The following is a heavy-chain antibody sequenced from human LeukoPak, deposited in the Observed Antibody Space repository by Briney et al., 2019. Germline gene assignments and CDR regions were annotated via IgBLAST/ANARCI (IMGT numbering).Heavy chain of an antibody. D-gene: IGHD3-22*01. CDR2: INSGGSTI. J-gene: IGHJ4*02. V-gene: IGHV3-11*01. CDR1: GFTFSDYY. CDR3: AKGVTMIVVVPYFDY. Sequence: GGSLRLSCAASGFTFSDYYMTWIRQAPGKGLEWVSYINSGGSTIYYADSVKGRFTISRDNAKNSLYLQMNSLRAEDTAVYYCAKGVTMIVVVPYFDYWGQGTLVTVSS.